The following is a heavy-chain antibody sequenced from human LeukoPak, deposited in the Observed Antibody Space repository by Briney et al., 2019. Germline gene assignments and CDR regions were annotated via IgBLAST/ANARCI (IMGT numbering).Heavy chain of an antibody. CDR1: EFTFSGH. J-gene: IGHJ3*02. CDR2: INPDGSAT. D-gene: IGHD3-10*01. Sequence: GGSLRLSCAASEFTFSGHFHWVRQPPEKGLVWVSLINPDGSATFYADSVKGRFIISKDNAKKTLYLQMNNPRDEDTALYYCARGSSYAFDIWGQGTLVTVSS. V-gene: IGHV3-74*01. CDR3: ARGSSYAFDI.